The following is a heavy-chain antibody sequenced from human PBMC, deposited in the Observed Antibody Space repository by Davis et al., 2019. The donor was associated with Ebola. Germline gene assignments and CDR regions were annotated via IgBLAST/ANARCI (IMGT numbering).Heavy chain of an antibody. CDR2: IRDSGGRI. J-gene: IGHJ2*01. Sequence: GGSLRLSCAASGFTSSSYAMSRVRQAPGKGLEWVSAIRDSGGRIYYADSVKGRFTISRDNSKNTLYLQMNSLRAEDTAVYYCAKDRAAVADWYFDLWGRGTLVTVSS. CDR3: AKDRAAVADWYFDL. V-gene: IGHV3-23*01. D-gene: IGHD6-19*01. CDR1: GFTSSSYA.